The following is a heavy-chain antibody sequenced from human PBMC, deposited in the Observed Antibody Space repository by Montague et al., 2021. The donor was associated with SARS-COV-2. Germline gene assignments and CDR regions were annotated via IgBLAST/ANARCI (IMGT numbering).Heavy chain of an antibody. Sequence: SLRLSCAASGFTFSHYAMSWVRQAPGKGLEWVSTISGSGGTTYYADSVKGRFTISRDNSKNTLYLRMNSLRAEDTAVYYCAKAHYYDSSGYYFWDQGTLVTVSS. V-gene: IGHV3-23*01. D-gene: IGHD3-22*01. CDR1: GFTFSHYA. CDR2: ISGSGGTT. CDR3: AKAHYYDSSGYYF. J-gene: IGHJ4*02.